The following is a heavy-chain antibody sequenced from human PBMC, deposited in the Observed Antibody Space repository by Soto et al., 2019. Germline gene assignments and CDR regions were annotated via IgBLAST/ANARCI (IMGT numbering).Heavy chain of an antibody. V-gene: IGHV3-23*01. CDR3: AKVVGMTTVTFDSYYFDY. Sequence: SLRLSCAASGFTFYNYALSWVRQAPVKGLEWVSIISGGGSTTFYADSVRGRFTISRDNSKNTVYLQMNSLRAEDTAVYYCAKVVGMTTVTFDSYYFDYWGQGALVTVSS. CDR2: ISGGGSTT. J-gene: IGHJ4*02. D-gene: IGHD4-17*01. CDR1: GFTFYNYA.